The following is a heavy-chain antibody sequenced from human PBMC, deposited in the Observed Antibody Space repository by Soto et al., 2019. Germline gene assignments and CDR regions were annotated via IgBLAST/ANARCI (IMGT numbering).Heavy chain of an antibody. J-gene: IGHJ5*02. CDR1: GGTFSSYA. CDR3: ARDGENCSGGSCYLGWFDP. D-gene: IGHD2-15*01. Sequence: ASVKVSCKASGGTFSSYAISWVRQAPGQGLEWMGGIIPIFGTANYAQKFQGRVTITADESTSTAYMELSSLRSEDTAVYYCARDGENCSGGSCYLGWFDPWGQGTLVTVSS. V-gene: IGHV1-69*13. CDR2: IIPIFGTA.